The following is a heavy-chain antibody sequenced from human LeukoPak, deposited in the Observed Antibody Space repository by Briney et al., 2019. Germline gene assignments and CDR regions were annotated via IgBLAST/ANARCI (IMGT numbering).Heavy chain of an antibody. J-gene: IGHJ3*02. CDR3: ARAPYYDFWSGYYTGIHAFDI. V-gene: IGHV4-34*01. CDR1: GGSFSGYY. CDR2: INRSGST. D-gene: IGHD3-3*01. Sequence: SETLSLTCAVYGGSFSGYYWSWIRQPPGKGLEWIGEINRSGSTNYNPSLKSRVTISVDTSKNQFSLKLSSVTAADTAVYYCARAPYYDFWSGYYTGIHAFDIWGQGTMVTVSS.